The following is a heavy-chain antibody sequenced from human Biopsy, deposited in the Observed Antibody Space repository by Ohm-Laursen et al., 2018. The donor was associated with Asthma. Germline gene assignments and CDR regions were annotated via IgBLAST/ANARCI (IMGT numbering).Heavy chain of an antibody. CDR1: GFVFSQCG. Sequence: SLRLSCAASGFVFSQCGMHWVRQGPGKGLEWVGVISKDASTQDYADSVKGRFTMARDNSKNTLDLQMNSLREEDTAVYYCVRDGTDDAFDIWGQGTVVSGSS. V-gene: IGHV3-30*03. D-gene: IGHD1-1*01. CDR2: ISKDASTQ. CDR3: VRDGTDDAFDI. J-gene: IGHJ3*02.